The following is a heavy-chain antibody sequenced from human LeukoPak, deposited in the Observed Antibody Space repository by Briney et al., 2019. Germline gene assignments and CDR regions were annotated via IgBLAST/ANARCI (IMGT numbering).Heavy chain of an antibody. CDR3: ARLTHSYYADSSGYYPYYYMDV. CDR2: ISYTGNT. D-gene: IGHD3-22*01. Sequence: SETLSLTCSVSGGPISSSDYYWGWIRQPPGKGLEWIGRISYTGNTYYTPPLKSRVTISVDTSNNLFSLRLSSVTAGDTAVYYCARLTHSYYADSSGYYPYYYMDVWGKGTTVTVSS. J-gene: IGHJ6*03. V-gene: IGHV4-39*02. CDR1: GGPISSSDYY.